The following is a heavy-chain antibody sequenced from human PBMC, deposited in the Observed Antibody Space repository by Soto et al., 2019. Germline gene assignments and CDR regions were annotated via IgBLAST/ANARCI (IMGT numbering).Heavy chain of an antibody. V-gene: IGHV3-11*01. CDR3: ARAYSDAFDI. CDR1: GFTFRDYY. CDR2: ISRSGTGT. J-gene: IGHJ3*02. D-gene: IGHD2-15*01. Sequence: GGSLRLSCASSGFTFRDYYMPWIRQAPGKGLEWVSYISRSGTGTYYADSVKGRFTISRDNAKNSLYVQMSSLRAEDTAVYYCARAYSDAFDIWGQGTMVTVSS.